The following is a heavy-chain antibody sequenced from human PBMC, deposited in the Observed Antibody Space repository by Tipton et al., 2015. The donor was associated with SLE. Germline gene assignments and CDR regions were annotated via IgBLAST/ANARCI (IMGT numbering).Heavy chain of an antibody. V-gene: IGHV4-39*07. CDR3: ARGDLYWYFDL. J-gene: IGHJ2*01. Sequence: LSLTCTVSGGSISSSSYYWGWIRQPPGKGLEWIGSIYYSGSTYYNPSLKSRVTISVDTSKNQFSLKLSSVTAADTAVYYCARGDLYWYFDLWGRGTLVTVSS. CDR1: GGSISSSSYY. CDR2: IYYSGST.